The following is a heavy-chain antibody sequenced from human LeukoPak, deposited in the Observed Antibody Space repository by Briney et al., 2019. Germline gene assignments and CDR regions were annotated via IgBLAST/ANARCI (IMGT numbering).Heavy chain of an antibody. Sequence: GGSLRLSCAASGFTFSSYWMHWVRQVPGKGLVWVSRTNTDGSSTSYADSVKGRFTISRDNAKNTLYLKMNNLRAEDTAVYYCVRESSGSYSAAFDFWGQGTLVTVSS. J-gene: IGHJ4*02. D-gene: IGHD1-26*01. CDR1: GFTFSSYW. CDR3: VRESSGSYSAAFDF. V-gene: IGHV3-74*01. CDR2: TNTDGSST.